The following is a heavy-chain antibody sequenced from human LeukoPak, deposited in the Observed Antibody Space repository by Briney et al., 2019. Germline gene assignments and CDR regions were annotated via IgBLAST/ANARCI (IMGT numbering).Heavy chain of an antibody. J-gene: IGHJ6*04. CDR1: GFIFSRFG. CDR2: IRYDGNNK. CDR3: AELGITMIGGV. V-gene: IGHV3-30*02. D-gene: IGHD3-10*02. Sequence: PGGSLRLSCAASGFIFSRFGMHWVRQAPGKGLEWVTFIRYDGNNKYYADSVKGRFTISRDNAKNSLYLQMNSLRAEDTAVYYCAELGITMIGGVWGKGATVTISS.